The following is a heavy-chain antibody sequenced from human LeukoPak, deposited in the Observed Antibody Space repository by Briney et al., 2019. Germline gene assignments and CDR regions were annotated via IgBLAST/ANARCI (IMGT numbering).Heavy chain of an antibody. V-gene: IGHV3-23*01. J-gene: IGHJ4*02. CDR3: ARDRGIAVAGQDYFDY. CDR2: ISGSGGST. D-gene: IGHD6-19*01. Sequence: QAGGSLRLSCAASGFSFSSYAMSWVRQAPGKGLEWVSAISGSGGSTYYADSVKGRFTISRDNSKNTLYLQMNSLRAEDTAVYYCARDRGIAVAGQDYFDYWGQGTLVTVSS. CDR1: GFSFSSYA.